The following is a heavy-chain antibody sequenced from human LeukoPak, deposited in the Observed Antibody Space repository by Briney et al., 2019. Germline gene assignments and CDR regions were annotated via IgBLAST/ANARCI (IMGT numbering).Heavy chain of an antibody. CDR2: ISWNSGSI. D-gene: IGHD6-13*01. CDR1: VFTFDDYS. CDR3: AKDKFPLGGGSSWYFDY. Sequence: GGSLRLSCVASVFTFDDYSMHWVRQAPWKGLEWVSGISWNSGSIGYADSVKGRFTISRDNAKNSLYLQMNSLRAEDTALYYCAKDKFPLGGGSSWYFDYWGQGTLVTVSS. V-gene: IGHV3-9*01. J-gene: IGHJ4*02.